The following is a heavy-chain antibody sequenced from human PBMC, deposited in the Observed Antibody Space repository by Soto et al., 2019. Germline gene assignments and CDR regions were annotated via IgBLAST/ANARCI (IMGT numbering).Heavy chain of an antibody. CDR1: GFSLSTSGVG. CDR2: IYWDDDK. V-gene: IGHV2-5*02. CDR3: AHSGYDILTGYYRLNWFDP. J-gene: IGHJ5*02. Sequence: QITLKESGHTLVKPTQTLTLTCTFSGFSLSTSGVGVGWIRQPPGKALEWLALIYWDDDKRYSPSLKSRLTITKDTSKNQVVLTMTNMDPVDTATYYCAHSGYDILTGYYRLNWFDPWGQGTLVTVSS. D-gene: IGHD3-9*01.